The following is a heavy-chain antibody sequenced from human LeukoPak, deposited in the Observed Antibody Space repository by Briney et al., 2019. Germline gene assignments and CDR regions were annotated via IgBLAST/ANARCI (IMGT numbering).Heavy chain of an antibody. V-gene: IGHV3-30-3*01. Sequence: PGRSLRLSCAASGFTFSSYAMHWVRQAPGKGLEGVAVISYDGSNKYYADSVKGRFTISRDNSKNTLYLQMNSLRAEDTAVYYCARAPGVYYDFWSGYRNAFDIWGQGTMVTVS. CDR3: ARAPGVYYDFWSGYRNAFDI. CDR1: GFTFSSYA. D-gene: IGHD3-3*01. J-gene: IGHJ3*02. CDR2: ISYDGSNK.